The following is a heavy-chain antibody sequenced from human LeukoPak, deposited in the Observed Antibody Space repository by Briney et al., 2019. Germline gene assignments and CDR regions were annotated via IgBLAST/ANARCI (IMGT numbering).Heavy chain of an antibody. J-gene: IGHJ4*02. CDR2: ISYDGSNK. CDR1: GFTFSSYA. Sequence: HPGRSLRLSCAASGFTFSSYAMHWVRQAPGKGLEWVAVISYDGSNKYYADSVKGRFTISRDNSKNTLYLQMNSLRAEDTAVYYCARAAAGDPFDYWGQGTLVTVSS. D-gene: IGHD6-13*01. V-gene: IGHV3-30*04. CDR3: ARAAAGDPFDY.